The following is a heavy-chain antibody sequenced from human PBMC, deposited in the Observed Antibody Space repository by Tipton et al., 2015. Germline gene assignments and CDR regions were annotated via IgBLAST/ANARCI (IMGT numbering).Heavy chain of an antibody. V-gene: IGHV1-8*01. CDR3: ARGPDFVFDS. CDR1: GYTFTNYH. Sequence: QLVQSGPEVKKPGASVKVSCTASGYTFTNYHINWVRLAAGQGLEWMGWMNPNSGTTGYAQSFQGRVSMTRNTSVNTAYLEVSSLRSEDTAVYYCARGPDFVFDSWGQGALVTVSS. CDR2: MNPNSGTT. J-gene: IGHJ4*02.